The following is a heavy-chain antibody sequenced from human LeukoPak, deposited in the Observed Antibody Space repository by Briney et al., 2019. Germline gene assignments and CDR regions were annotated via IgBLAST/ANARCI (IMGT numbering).Heavy chain of an antibody. V-gene: IGHV1-8*03. J-gene: IGHJ4*02. Sequence: ASVKVSCKASGYTFTSYDINWVRQATGQGLEWMGWMNPNSGNTGYAQKFQGRVTITRNTSISTAYMELSRLRSDDTAVYYCARITGYSSGWYGDYFDYWGQGTLVTVSS. CDR3: ARITGYSSGWYGDYFDY. CDR1: GYTFTSYD. D-gene: IGHD6-19*01. CDR2: MNPNSGNT.